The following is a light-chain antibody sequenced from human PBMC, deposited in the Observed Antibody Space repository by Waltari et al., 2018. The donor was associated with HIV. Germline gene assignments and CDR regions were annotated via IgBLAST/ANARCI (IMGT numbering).Light chain of an antibody. Sequence: QSVLTQPPSVSGAPGQWISISCTGSSSNLGAGYDVHWYQQLPGAAPKLLIYSNHHRPSGVPARFSGSKSGTSASLTITGLQPEDEADYFCQSYDRSLSGSYVFGSGTRVTVL. V-gene: IGLV1-40*01. CDR1: SSNLGAGYD. J-gene: IGLJ1*01. CDR3: QSYDRSLSGSYV. CDR2: SNH.